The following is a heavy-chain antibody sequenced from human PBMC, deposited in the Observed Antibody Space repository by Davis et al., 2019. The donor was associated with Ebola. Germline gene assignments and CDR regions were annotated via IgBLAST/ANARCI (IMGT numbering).Heavy chain of an antibody. Sequence: GESLKISCAASGFTFSDYYMSWIRQAPGKGLEWVSYISSSGSTIYYADSVKGRFTISRDNAKNSLYLQMSSLRDADTAVYYCARDQNSGYFDYWGRGTLVTVSS. CDR1: GFTFSDYY. CDR2: ISSSGSTI. V-gene: IGHV3-11*04. D-gene: IGHD6-25*01. CDR3: ARDQNSGYFDY. J-gene: IGHJ4*02.